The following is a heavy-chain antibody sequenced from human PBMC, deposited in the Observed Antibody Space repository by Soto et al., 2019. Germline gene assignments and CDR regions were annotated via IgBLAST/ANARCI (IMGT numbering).Heavy chain of an antibody. D-gene: IGHD3-3*01. Sequence: GVSLRLSCAASGFTFSSYAMSWVRQAPGKGLEWVSAISGSGGSTYYADSVKGRFTISRDNSKNTLYLQMNSLRAEDTAVYYCAKDSYYDFWSGYYFDYWGQGTLVTVFS. V-gene: IGHV3-23*01. J-gene: IGHJ4*02. CDR1: GFTFSSYA. CDR3: AKDSYYDFWSGYYFDY. CDR2: ISGSGGST.